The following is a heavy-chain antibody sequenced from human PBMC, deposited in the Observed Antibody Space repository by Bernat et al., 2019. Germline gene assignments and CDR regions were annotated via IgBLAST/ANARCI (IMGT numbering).Heavy chain of an antibody. Sequence: QVQLQESGPGLVKPSQTLSLTCTVSGGSISSGGYYWSWIRQHPGKGLEWIGYIYYSGSTYYNPSLKSRVTISVDTSKNQFSLKLSSVTAADTAVYYCARGAGVGATTGVWFDPWGQGTLVTVSS. J-gene: IGHJ5*02. CDR2: IYYSGST. V-gene: IGHV4-31*03. CDR1: GGSISSGGYY. D-gene: IGHD1-26*01. CDR3: ARGAGVGATTGVWFDP.